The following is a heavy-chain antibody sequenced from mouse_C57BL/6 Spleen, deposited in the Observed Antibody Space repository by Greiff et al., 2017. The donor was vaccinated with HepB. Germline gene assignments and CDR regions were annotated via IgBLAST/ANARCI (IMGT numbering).Heavy chain of an antibody. V-gene: IGHV1-76*01. CDR1: GYTFTDYY. CDR2: IYPGSGNT. Sequence: VQLQQSGAELVRPGASVKLSCKASGYTFTDYYINWVKQRPGQGLEWIARIYPGSGNTYYNEKFKGKATLTAETSSSTAYMQLSSLTSEDSAVYFCARDGYYGGSHFDYWGQGTTLTVSS. J-gene: IGHJ2*01. CDR3: ARDGYYGGSHFDY. D-gene: IGHD2-3*01.